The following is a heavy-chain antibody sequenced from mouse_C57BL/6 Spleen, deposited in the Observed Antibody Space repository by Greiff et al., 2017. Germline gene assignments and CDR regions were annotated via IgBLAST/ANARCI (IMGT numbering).Heavy chain of an antibody. CDR3: ARRGYDYVDY. D-gene: IGHD2-4*01. J-gene: IGHJ2*01. CDR1: GFTFSSYG. V-gene: IGHV5-6*02. CDR2: ISSGGGYT. Sequence: EVKLVESGGDLVKPGGSLKLSCAASGFTFSSYGMSWVRQTPDKRLEWVATISSGGGYTYYPDSVKGRFTISRDNAKNTLYLQMSSLKSEDTAMYYCARRGYDYVDYWGQGTTLTVSS.